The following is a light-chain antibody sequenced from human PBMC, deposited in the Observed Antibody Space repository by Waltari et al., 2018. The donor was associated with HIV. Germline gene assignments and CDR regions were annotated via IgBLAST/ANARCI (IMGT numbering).Light chain of an antibody. J-gene: IGLJ1*01. CDR1: SSYVGGYNS. CDR3: KSKTSSSTPCV. CDR2: DVS. V-gene: IGLV2-14*03. Sequence: QSALTQPASVSGSPGQSITISCTGTSSYVGGYNSLARYQQHPGKAPKLIIYDVSNRPSGVPYRFSGSKSGNTASLTISGLQAEDEADYYCKSKTSSSTPCVFGTGTKVTVL.